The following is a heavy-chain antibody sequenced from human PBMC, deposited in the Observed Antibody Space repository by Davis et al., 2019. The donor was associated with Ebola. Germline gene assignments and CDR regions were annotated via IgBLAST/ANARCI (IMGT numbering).Heavy chain of an antibody. D-gene: IGHD6-6*01. CDR3: GAAPRVAARNLDY. V-gene: IGHV1-58*01. J-gene: IGHJ4*02. Sequence: AASVKVSCKASGFTFTNCAVQWVRQARGQRLEWIGWIVVGSGNTNYAQKFQERVTITRDMSTSTAYMELSSLRSEDTAVYYCGAAPRVAARNLDYWGQGTLVTVSS. CDR1: GFTFTNCA. CDR2: IVVGSGNT.